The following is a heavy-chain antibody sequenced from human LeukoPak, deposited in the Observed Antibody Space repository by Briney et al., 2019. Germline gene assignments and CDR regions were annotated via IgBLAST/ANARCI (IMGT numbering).Heavy chain of an antibody. CDR1: GASISSYY. CDR2: IYYSGST. V-gene: IGHV4-59*12. D-gene: IGHD3-10*01. J-gene: IGHJ4*02. Sequence: SETLSLTCTVSGASISSYYWSWIRQPPGKGLEWIGYIYYSGSTNYNPSLKSRVTISVDTSKNQFSLKLSSVTAADTAVYYCARSPYGSGSYGFDYWGQGTLVTASS. CDR3: ARSPYGSGSYGFDY.